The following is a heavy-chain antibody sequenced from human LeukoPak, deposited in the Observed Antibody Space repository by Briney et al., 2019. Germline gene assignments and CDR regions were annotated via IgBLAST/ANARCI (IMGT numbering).Heavy chain of an antibody. Sequence: ASVKVSCKASGGTFSSYAISWVRQAPGQGLEWMGGIIPIFGTANYAQKFQGRVTITADESTSTAYMELSSLRSEDTAVYYCAAGYCSSTSCSGDYYYGMDVWGQGTTVTVSS. CDR1: GGTFSSYA. CDR3: AAGYCSSTSCSGDYYYGMDV. V-gene: IGHV1-69*13. J-gene: IGHJ6*02. CDR2: IIPIFGTA. D-gene: IGHD2-2*01.